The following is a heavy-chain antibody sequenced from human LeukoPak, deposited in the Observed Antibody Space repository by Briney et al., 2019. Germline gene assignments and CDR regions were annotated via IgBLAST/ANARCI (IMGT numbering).Heavy chain of an antibody. CDR3: AQDHYDFWSGYYRHDAFDI. Sequence: SETLSLTCTVSGGSISSYYWSWIRQPPGKGLEWIGEINHSGSTNYNPSLKSRVTISVDTSKNQFSLKLSSVTAADTAVYYCAQDHYDFWSGYYRHDAFDIWGQGTMVTVSS. CDR1: GGSISSYY. V-gene: IGHV4-34*01. CDR2: INHSGST. J-gene: IGHJ3*02. D-gene: IGHD3-3*01.